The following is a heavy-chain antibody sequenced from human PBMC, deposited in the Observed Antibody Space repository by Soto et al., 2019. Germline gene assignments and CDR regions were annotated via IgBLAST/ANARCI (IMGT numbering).Heavy chain of an antibody. CDR3: ARGVGQFNY. CDR1: GFTFNDFE. V-gene: IGHV3-48*03. J-gene: IGHJ4*01. Sequence: EVQLLESGGGLVQPGGSLRLSCGVSGFTFNDFEMNWVRQAPGKGLEWVAYLYGSGTTKKYADPVRGRFTSSRDNPNNSLFLQMSSLSAADPAISYCARGVGQFNYWGHATVVPPPS. D-gene: IGHD3-10*01. CDR2: LYGSGTTK.